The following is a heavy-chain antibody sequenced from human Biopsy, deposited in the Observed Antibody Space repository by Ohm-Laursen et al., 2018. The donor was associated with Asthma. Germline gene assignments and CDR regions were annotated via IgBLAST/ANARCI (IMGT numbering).Heavy chain of an antibody. Sequence: AASVKVSCKTSGYTFNSAGITWVRQAPGQGLEWMGWISVYNGNTKVAQKLQDRVTVTTDTSTSTAYMELRSLRSDDTAVYFCARAVDYSHYYGIDVWGQGTTVTVS. CDR1: GYTFNSAG. CDR3: ARAVDYSHYYGIDV. V-gene: IGHV1-18*01. J-gene: IGHJ6*02. CDR2: ISVYNGNT. D-gene: IGHD3-10*01.